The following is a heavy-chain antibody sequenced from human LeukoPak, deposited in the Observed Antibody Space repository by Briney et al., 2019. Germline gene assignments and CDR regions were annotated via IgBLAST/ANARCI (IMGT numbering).Heavy chain of an antibody. J-gene: IGHJ3*02. CDR2: ISGSGGST. CDR1: GFTFSSYA. CDR3: AKGKINHNGAFDI. D-gene: IGHD2-8*01. V-gene: IGHV3-23*01. Sequence: GGSLRLSCAASGFTFSSYAMSWVRQAPGKGLEWVSAISGSGGSTYYADSVKGRLTISRDNSKNTLYLQMNSLRAEDTAVYYCAKGKINHNGAFDIWGQGTVVTVSS.